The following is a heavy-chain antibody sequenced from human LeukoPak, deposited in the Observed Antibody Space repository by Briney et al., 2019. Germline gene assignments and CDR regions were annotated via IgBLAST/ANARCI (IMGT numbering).Heavy chain of an antibody. V-gene: IGHV4-30-2*01. Sequence: SQTLSLTCTVSGGSISSGGYYWSWIRQPPGKGLEWIGYIYHSGSTYYNPSLRSRVTISVVRSKNQFSLKLSSVTAADTAVYYCASYQFWTDLYYFDYWGQGTLVTVSS. CDR3: ASYQFWTDLYYFDY. D-gene: IGHD3/OR15-3a*01. CDR2: IYHSGST. J-gene: IGHJ4*02. CDR1: GGSISSGGYY.